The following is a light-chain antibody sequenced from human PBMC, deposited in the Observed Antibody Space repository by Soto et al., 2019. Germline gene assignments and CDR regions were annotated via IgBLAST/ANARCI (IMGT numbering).Light chain of an antibody. V-gene: IGKV1-39*01. Sequence: DIQMTQSPTSLSASVGDRVTISCRASQRIGTYLAWYQQKPGKAPRLLISGASSVQSGVPPRFSGSGSATDFILTISSLRLEDIATYYCQQTASAPPWTVGQGTKVEIK. CDR1: QRIGTY. CDR2: GAS. J-gene: IGKJ1*01. CDR3: QQTASAPPWT.